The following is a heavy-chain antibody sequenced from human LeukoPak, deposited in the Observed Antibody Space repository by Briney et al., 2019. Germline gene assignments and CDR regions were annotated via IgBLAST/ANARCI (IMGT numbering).Heavy chain of an antibody. CDR1: GXSISSYY. CDR2: IYTSGST. CDR3: ARVPTARIKNGMDV. Sequence: PSETLSLTCTVSGXSISSYYWSWIRQPAGKGLEWIGRIYTSGSTNYNPSLKSRVTMSVDMSKNQFSLKLSSVTAADTAVYYCARVPTARIKNGMDVWGQGTTVTVSS. V-gene: IGHV4-4*07. J-gene: IGHJ6*02.